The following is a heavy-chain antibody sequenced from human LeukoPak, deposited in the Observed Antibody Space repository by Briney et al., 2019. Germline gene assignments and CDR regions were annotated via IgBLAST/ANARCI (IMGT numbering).Heavy chain of an antibody. J-gene: IGHJ4*02. CDR2: IIPIFGTA. D-gene: IGHD3-22*01. CDR3: ARAGYYDSSGYYWRRYFDY. V-gene: IGHV1-69*06. Sequence: ASVKVSCKASGGTFSSYAISWVRQAPGQGLEWMGGIIPIFGTANYAQKFQGRVTITADKSTSTAYMELSSLRSEDTAVYYCARAGYYDSSGYYWRRYFDYWGQGTLVTVSS. CDR1: GGTFSSYA.